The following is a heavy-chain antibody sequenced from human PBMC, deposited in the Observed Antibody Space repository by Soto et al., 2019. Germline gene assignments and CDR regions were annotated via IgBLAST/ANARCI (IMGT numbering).Heavy chain of an antibody. CDR3: ARVPIYYDSIQD. CDR1: GGSFSGYY. V-gene: IGHV4-34*01. D-gene: IGHD3-22*01. J-gene: IGHJ4*02. Sequence: SETLSLTCAVYGGSFSGYYWSWIRQPPGKGLEWIGEINHSGSTNYNPSLKSRVTISVDTSKNQFSLKLSSVTAADTAVYYCARVPIYYDSIQDWGQGTLVTVSS. CDR2: INHSGST.